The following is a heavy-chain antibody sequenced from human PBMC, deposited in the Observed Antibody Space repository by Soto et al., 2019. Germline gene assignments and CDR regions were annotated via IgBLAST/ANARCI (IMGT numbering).Heavy chain of an antibody. CDR1: GGSISSYY. D-gene: IGHD2-15*01. J-gene: IGHJ2*01. CDR2: IYYSGST. Sequence: PSETLSLTCTVSGGSISSYYWSWIRQPPGKGLEWIGYIYYSGSTNYNPSLKSRVTISVDRSKNQFSLSLSSVTAADTAVYSCAREKLYCSGGSCYHYWYFDLWGRGTLVTVSS. CDR3: AREKLYCSGGSCYHYWYFDL. V-gene: IGHV4-59*01.